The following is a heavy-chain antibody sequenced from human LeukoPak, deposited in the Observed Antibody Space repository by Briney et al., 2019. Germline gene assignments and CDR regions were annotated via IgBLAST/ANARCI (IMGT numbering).Heavy chain of an antibody. D-gene: IGHD3-22*01. CDR3: AREGYYDSSGYFQRHDAFDI. CDR1: GGSISSGDYY. Sequence: SQTLSLTCTVSGGSISSGDYYWSWIRQPPGKGLEWIGYIYYSGSTYYNQSLKSRVTISVDTSKNQFSLKLSSVTAADTAVYYCAREGYYDSSGYFQRHDAFDIWGQGTMVTVSS. CDR2: IYYSGST. V-gene: IGHV4-30-4*01. J-gene: IGHJ3*02.